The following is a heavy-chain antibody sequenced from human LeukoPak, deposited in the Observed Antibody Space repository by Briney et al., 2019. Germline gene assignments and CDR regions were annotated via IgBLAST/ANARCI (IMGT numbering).Heavy chain of an antibody. CDR2: ISGSSSDI. Sequence: PGGSLRLSCAGSEFTFRSYSMRWVRQAPGKGLEWVSSISGSSSDIYYADSVKGRFTISRDNSKNSLYLQMKSLRAEDTALYYCARRGYHDYSGFDYWGQGTLVTVSS. J-gene: IGHJ4*02. D-gene: IGHD1-26*01. CDR1: EFTFRSYS. V-gene: IGHV3-21*01. CDR3: ARRGYHDYSGFDY.